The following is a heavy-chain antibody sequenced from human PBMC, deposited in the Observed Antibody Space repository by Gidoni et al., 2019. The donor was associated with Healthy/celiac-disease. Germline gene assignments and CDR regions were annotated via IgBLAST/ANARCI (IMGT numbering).Heavy chain of an antibody. CDR2: ISAYNGNT. D-gene: IGHD4-17*01. V-gene: IGHV1-18*01. CDR3: ARDNGDYGDYGDAGNFDY. Sequence: QVQLVQSGAEVKKPGASVKVSCKASGYTFTSYGISWVRQAPGQGLEWMGWISAYNGNTNYAQKLQGRVTMTTDTSTRTAYMELRSLRSDDTAVYYCARDNGDYGDYGDAGNFDYWGQGTLVTVSS. J-gene: IGHJ4*02. CDR1: GYTFTSYG.